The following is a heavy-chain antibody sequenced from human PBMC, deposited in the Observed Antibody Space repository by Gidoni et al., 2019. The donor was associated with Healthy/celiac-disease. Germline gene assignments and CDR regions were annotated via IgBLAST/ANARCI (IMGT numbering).Heavy chain of an antibody. CDR3: ARDPYYYGSGPYYFDY. J-gene: IGHJ4*02. D-gene: IGHD3-10*01. CDR2: ISYDGSNN. V-gene: IGHV3-30-3*01. Sequence: QWQLVESGGGVVQRGGCLMLSCAAAGVNSSRSGMHWVRQAPGKGLEWVAVISYDGSNNYYADSVKGRFTITRDNSKNTLYLKMNSLRAKDTAVYYCARDPYYYGSGPYYFDYWGQGTLVTVSS. CDR1: GVNSSRSG.